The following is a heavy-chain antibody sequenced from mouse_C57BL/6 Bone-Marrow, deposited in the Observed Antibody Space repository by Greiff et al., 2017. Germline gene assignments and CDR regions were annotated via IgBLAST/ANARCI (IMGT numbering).Heavy chain of an antibody. J-gene: IGHJ1*03. V-gene: IGHV5-9-1*02. CDR3: TRDLYVSSFWYFDV. Sequence: EVQLQESGEGLVKPGGSLKLSCAASGFTFSNYAMSWVRQTPEKRLEWVAYISSGGDYIYYADTVKGRFTISRDNARNTLYLQMSSLKSEDTAMYYCTRDLYVSSFWYFDVWGTGTTGTVSS. CDR1: GFTFSNYA. D-gene: IGHD1-1*01. CDR2: ISSGGDYI.